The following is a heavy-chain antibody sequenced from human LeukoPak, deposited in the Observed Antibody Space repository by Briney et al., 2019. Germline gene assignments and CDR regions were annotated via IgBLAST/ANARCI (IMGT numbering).Heavy chain of an antibody. CDR3: AKHEPGGVIVPFDF. CDR1: GFTFSSYA. Sequence: QPGGSLRLSCAASGFTFSSYAMSWVRQAPGKGLEWVSAISGSGGSTYHADSVKGRFTISRDNSKDTLFLQMNSLRAEDTAVYYCAKHEPGGVIVPFDFWGQGTLVTVSS. J-gene: IGHJ4*02. V-gene: IGHV3-23*01. CDR2: ISGSGGST. D-gene: IGHD3-16*02.